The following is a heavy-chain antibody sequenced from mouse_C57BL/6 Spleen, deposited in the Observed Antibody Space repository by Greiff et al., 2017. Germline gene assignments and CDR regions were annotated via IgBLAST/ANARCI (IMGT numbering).Heavy chain of an antibody. Sequence: QVHVKQPGAELVMPGASVKLSCKASGYTFTSYWMHWVKQRPGQGLEWIGEIDPSDSYTNYNQKFKGKSTLTVDKSSSTAYMQLSSLTSEDSAVYYCARSYYSNYFDYWGQGTTLTVSS. CDR3: ARSYYSNYFDY. D-gene: IGHD2-5*01. V-gene: IGHV1-69*01. CDR2: IDPSDSYT. CDR1: GYTFTSYW. J-gene: IGHJ2*01.